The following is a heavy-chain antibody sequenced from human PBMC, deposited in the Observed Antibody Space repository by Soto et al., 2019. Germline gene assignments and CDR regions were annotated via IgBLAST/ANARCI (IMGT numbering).Heavy chain of an antibody. CDR1: GYPFTGYG. D-gene: IGHD2-21*02. Sequence: GSVKVSFKASGYPFTGYGVHWVRQAPGQGLQGVGWINPTSGATDYAQKFQGRVTMTREMSTNTAYLELSGLRSDDTADDTAVYYCAKSNYGGDDYFKYGLYVWGQGTTVTVSS. J-gene: IGHJ6*01. CDR2: INPTSGAT. V-gene: IGHV1-2*02. CDR3: VYYCAKSNYGGDDYFKYGLYV.